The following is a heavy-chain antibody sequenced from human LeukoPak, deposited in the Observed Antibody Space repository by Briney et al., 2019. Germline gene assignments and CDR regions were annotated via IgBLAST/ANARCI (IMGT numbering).Heavy chain of an antibody. J-gene: IGHJ4*02. Sequence: PGGSLRLSCAASGFTFSSYAMTWVRQAPGKGLEWVSVIYSGGSTYYADSVKGRFTISRDNSKNTLYLQMNSLRAEDTALYYCARLSTVTYYFDYWGQGTLVTVSS. CDR3: ARLSTVTYYFDY. V-gene: IGHV3-66*04. D-gene: IGHD4-17*01. CDR2: IYSGGST. CDR1: GFTFSSYA.